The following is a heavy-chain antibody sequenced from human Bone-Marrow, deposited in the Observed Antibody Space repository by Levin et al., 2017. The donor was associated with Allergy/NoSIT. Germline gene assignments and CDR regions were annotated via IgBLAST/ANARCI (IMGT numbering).Heavy chain of an antibody. Sequence: AGGSLRLSCAASGINLANARMHWVRQAPGKGLEWVGRIKTKSNGGATEYAAPVKGRFTISRDDSKNTLFLQMSSLKTEDSAVYYCVTGGTYHMDVWGKGTTVTVSS. CDR2: IKTKSNGGAT. V-gene: IGHV3-15*07. CDR1: GINLANAR. J-gene: IGHJ6*03. D-gene: IGHD3/OR15-3a*01. CDR3: VTGGTYHMDV.